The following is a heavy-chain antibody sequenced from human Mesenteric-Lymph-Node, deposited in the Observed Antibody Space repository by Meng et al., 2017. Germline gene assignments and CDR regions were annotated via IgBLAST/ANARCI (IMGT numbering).Heavy chain of an antibody. D-gene: IGHD1-26*01. J-gene: IGHJ4*02. CDR1: GFTFSSYW. Sequence: VQLVESGGNLLQPGGSLRLSCAASGFTFSSYWMHWVRQAPGKGLVWVSRINSDGSSTSYADPVKGRFTISRDNSQNTLYLQMNSLRAEDTAIYYCAKGDSGTYYDWGQGSLVTVSS. V-gene: IGHV3-74*02. CDR2: INSDGSST. CDR3: AKGDSGTYYD.